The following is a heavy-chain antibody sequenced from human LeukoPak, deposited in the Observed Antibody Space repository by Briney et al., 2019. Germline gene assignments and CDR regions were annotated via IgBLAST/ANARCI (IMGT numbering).Heavy chain of an antibody. Sequence: GGSLRLSCAASGFTFSSYSMNWVRQAPGKGLEWVSSISSSSSYIYYADSVKGRFIISRDNAKNSLYLQMNSLRAEDTAVYYCARMVRGVIIGWFDPWGQGTLVTVSS. J-gene: IGHJ5*02. CDR2: ISSSSSYI. CDR3: ARMVRGVIIGWFDP. CDR1: GFTFSSYS. D-gene: IGHD3-10*01. V-gene: IGHV3-21*01.